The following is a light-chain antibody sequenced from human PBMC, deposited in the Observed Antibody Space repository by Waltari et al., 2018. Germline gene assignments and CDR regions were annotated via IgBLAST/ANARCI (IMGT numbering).Light chain of an antibody. CDR3: ASWDESHYV. V-gene: IGLV1-47*01. CDR1: MPNPGSKF. J-gene: IGLJ1*01. CDR2: RNN. Sequence: QSVLTQPPSASGTPGQRLSISCSGSMPNPGSKFLYWYPHFPGTAPKLLTYRNNQRPSGVPDRFSASKYGTSASLAIDGLRSEDEAVYYCASWDESHYVFGTGTTVTVL.